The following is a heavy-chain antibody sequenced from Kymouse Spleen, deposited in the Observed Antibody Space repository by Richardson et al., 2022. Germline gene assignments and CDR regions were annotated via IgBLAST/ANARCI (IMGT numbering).Heavy chain of an antibody. CDR3: AREDYSNYVSDY. CDR1: GFTFSSYG. Sequence: QVQLVESGGGVVQPGRSLRLSCAASGFTFSSYGMHWVRQAPGKGLEWVAVIWYDGSNKYYADSVKGRFTISRDNSKNTLYLQMNSLRAEDTAVYYCAREDYSNYVSDYWGQGTLVTVSS. CDR2: IWYDGSNK. V-gene: IGHV3-33*01. J-gene: IGHJ4*02. D-gene: IGHD4-11,IGHD4-11*01.